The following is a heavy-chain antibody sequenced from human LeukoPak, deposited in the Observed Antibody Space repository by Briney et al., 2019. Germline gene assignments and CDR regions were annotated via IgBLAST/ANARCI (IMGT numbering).Heavy chain of an antibody. V-gene: IGHV4-39*07. J-gene: IGHJ5*02. CDR1: GDSITSGAYY. CDR3: ARRDYAAWFDP. Sequence: SETLSLTCSVSGDSITSGAYYWAWLRQPPGKGLEWIGSVYYSGSINYNPSLKGRVSISRYMSKNQFSLNLNSVNATDTAVYYCARRDYAAWFDPWGQGTLVTVSS. CDR2: VYYSGSI. D-gene: IGHD4/OR15-4a*01.